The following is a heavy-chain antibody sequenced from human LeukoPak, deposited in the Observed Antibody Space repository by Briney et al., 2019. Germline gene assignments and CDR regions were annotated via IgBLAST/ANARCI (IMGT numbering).Heavy chain of an antibody. CDR2: IYHSGST. Sequence: SETLSLTCTVSGGSISTYYWNWIRQPPGKGLEWIGYIYHSGSTNYNPSLKSRVTISVDTSKKQFSLKLSSVTAADTAVYYCARTRYYYGSGTYLDVWGRGTTVTVSS. D-gene: IGHD3-10*01. V-gene: IGHV4-59*01. CDR1: GGSISTYY. J-gene: IGHJ6*02. CDR3: ARTRYYYGSGTYLDV.